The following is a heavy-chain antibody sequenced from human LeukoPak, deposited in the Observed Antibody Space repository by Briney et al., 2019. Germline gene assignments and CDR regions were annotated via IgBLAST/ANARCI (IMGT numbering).Heavy chain of an antibody. Sequence: SETLSLTCAVSGGSLNSTNWWSWVRQAPGKGLEWIGEIYHSGTTSYNPSLKSRVSISVDKSKNQFSLKLSSVTAADTAVYYCARDSGTTGEVKFDPWGQGTLVTVSS. CDR2: IYHSGTT. V-gene: IGHV4-4*02. J-gene: IGHJ5*02. D-gene: IGHD3-10*01. CDR1: GGSLNSTNW. CDR3: ARDSGTTGEVKFDP.